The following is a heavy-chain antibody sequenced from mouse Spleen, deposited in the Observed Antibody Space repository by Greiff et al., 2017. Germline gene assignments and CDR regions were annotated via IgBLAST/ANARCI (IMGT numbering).Heavy chain of an antibody. CDR2: ISGGSTTT. CDR3: ARDGSVIYTFVY. CDR1: GFTFSSFG. Sequence: EVQLVESGGGLVQPGGSRKLSCAASGFTFSSFGMHWVRQAPEKGLEWVAYISGGSTTTYYADTVQGRFTISRDNPKNTLFLQMTSLRSEDTAMYYCARDGSVIYTFVYWGQGTLVTVSA. V-gene: IGHV5-17*02. D-gene: IGHD1-1*02. J-gene: IGHJ3*01.